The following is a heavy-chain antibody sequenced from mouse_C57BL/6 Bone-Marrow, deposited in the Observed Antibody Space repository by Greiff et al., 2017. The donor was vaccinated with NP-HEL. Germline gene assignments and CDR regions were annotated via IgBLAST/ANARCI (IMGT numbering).Heavy chain of an antibody. Sequence: VQLQQPGAELVRPGSSVKLSCKASGYTFPSYWLPWVKQRPIQGLEWIGNFDPSDSEPPYNQKFKDKATLTVAKPSSQASMQLSSLTSEDSAVYDCARIRGGYDGKGYAMDYWGQGASVTVSS. CDR2: FDPSDSEP. J-gene: IGHJ4*01. CDR1: GYTFPSYW. CDR3: ARIRGGYDGKGYAMDY. V-gene: IGHV1-52*01. D-gene: IGHD2-2*01.